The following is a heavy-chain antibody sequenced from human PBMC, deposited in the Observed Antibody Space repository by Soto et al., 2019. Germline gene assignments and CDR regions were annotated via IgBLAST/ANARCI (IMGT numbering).Heavy chain of an antibody. CDR1: ALSFSSYG. Sequence: PGGSRRLSCAASALSFSSYGMHWVRQAPGKGLGRVAAIWYDGSNKYYADSVKCRFTISGDNSKNTLYLQMNGLRAEVTAVYYCARDVTGTAPKGYFDYWGQGTLVTVFS. CDR3: ARDVTGTAPKGYFDY. J-gene: IGHJ4*02. D-gene: IGHD1-1*01. CDR2: IWYDGSNK. V-gene: IGHV3-33*01.